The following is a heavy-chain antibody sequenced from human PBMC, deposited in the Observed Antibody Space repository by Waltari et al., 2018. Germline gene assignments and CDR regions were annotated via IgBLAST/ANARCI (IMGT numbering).Heavy chain of an antibody. Sequence: QVQLVESGGGVVQPGGSLRLSCAASGFTFSSYGLHWVRQAPGKGVEWVAFIRYDGSNKYYADSVKGRFTISRDNSKNTLYLQMNSLRAEDTAVYYCAKDSSIYDFWSGYNDYWGQGTLVTVSS. J-gene: IGHJ4*02. D-gene: IGHD3-3*01. CDR3: AKDSSIYDFWSGYNDY. CDR1: GFTFSSYG. CDR2: IRYDGSNK. V-gene: IGHV3-30*02.